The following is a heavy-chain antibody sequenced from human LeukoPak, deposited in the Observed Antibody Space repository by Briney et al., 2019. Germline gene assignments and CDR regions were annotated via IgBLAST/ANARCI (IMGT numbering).Heavy chain of an antibody. CDR1: GGSLSGYY. Sequence: SETLSLTCAVYGGSLSGYYWSWIRQSPGKGLEWIGEINHSGSTNYNPSLRSRVTISVDTSKNQFSLRLSSVTAAGTAAYYCARLYCSDGSCYYLDYWGQGTLVTVSS. V-gene: IGHV4-34*01. CDR3: ARLYCSDGSCYYLDY. D-gene: IGHD2-15*01. CDR2: INHSGST. J-gene: IGHJ4*02.